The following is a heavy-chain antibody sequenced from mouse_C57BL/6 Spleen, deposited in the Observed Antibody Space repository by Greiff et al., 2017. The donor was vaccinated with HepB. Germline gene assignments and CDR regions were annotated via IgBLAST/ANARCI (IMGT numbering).Heavy chain of an antibody. CDR3: ARGAYAY. V-gene: IGHV1-69*01. D-gene: IGHD6-5*01. J-gene: IGHJ3*01. CDR2: IDPSDSYT. Sequence: QVQLQQPGAELVMPGASVKLSCKASGYTFTSYWMHWVRQRPGQGLEWIGEIDPSDSYTNYNQKFKGKSTLTVDKSSSTAYMQLSSLTSEDSAVYYCARGAYAYWGQGTLVTVSA. CDR1: GYTFTSYW.